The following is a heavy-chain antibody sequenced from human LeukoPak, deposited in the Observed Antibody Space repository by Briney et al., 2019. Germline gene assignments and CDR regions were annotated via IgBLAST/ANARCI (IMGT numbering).Heavy chain of an antibody. V-gene: IGHV4-31*03. D-gene: IGHD5-18*01. CDR3: ASVDTAMVTFDY. J-gene: IGHJ4*02. Sequence: SSETLSLTCTVSGGSNSSGGYYWSWIRQHPGKGLEWIGYIYYSGSTYYNPSLKSRVTISVDTSKNQFSLKLSSVTAADTAVYYCASVDTAMVTFDYWGQGTLVTVSS. CDR1: GGSNSSGGYY. CDR2: IYYSGST.